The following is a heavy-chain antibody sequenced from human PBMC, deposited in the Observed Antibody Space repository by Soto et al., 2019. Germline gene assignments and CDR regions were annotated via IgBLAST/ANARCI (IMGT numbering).Heavy chain of an antibody. D-gene: IGHD2-21*02. V-gene: IGHV4-59*01. Sequence: SETLSLTCPVSGASITYSYRMGLRQPPGKALRRIGSVPSPGSTVFTPSLTSRVTVSLDTSKNQFSLTLSSVTAADTAVYYCAREAGYCGGDCYSDYWGQGTLVT. CDR2: VPSPGST. CDR1: GASITYSY. CDR3: AREAGYCGGDCYSDY. J-gene: IGHJ4*02.